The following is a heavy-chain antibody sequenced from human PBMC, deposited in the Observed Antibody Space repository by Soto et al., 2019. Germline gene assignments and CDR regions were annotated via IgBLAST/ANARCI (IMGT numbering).Heavy chain of an antibody. V-gene: IGHV3-33*01. D-gene: IGHD3-22*01. CDR3: ARDRLGYYDSSGYYYYYGMDV. CDR2: IWYDGSNK. Sequence: GGSLRLSCAASGFTFNSYGMHWVRQSPGKGLEWVAVIWYDGSNKYYADSVKGRFTISRDNSKNTLYLQMNSLRAENTAVYYCARDRLGYYDSSGYYYYYGMDVWGQGTTVTVSS. J-gene: IGHJ6*02. CDR1: GFTFNSYG.